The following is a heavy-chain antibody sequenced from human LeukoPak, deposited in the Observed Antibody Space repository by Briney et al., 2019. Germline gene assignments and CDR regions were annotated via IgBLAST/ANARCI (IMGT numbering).Heavy chain of an antibody. CDR3: ARVYYGRTYDYWYFDL. CDR1: GGSISSGGYS. J-gene: IGHJ2*01. V-gene: IGHV4-30-4*07. Sequence: SQTLSLTCAVSGGSISSGGYSWSWIRQPPGKGLKWIGYIYYSGSTYYNPSLKSRVTISVDTSKNQFSLKLSSVTAADTAVYFCARVYYGRTYDYWYFDLWGRGTLVTVSS. CDR2: IYYSGST. D-gene: IGHD3-10*01.